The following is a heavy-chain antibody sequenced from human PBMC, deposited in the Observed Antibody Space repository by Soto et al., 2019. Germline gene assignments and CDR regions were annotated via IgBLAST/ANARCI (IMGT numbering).Heavy chain of an antibody. V-gene: IGHV4-34*01. Sequence: SETLSLTCAVYGGSFSGYYWTWIRQPPGTGLEWIGEINHSGSTNYNPSLKSRVTISVDTSKNQFSLKLSSVTAADTAVYYCARVSGNYYYGMDVWGQGTTVTVSS. J-gene: IGHJ6*02. CDR3: ARVSGNYYYGMDV. CDR1: GGSFSGYY. D-gene: IGHD3-10*01. CDR2: INHSGST.